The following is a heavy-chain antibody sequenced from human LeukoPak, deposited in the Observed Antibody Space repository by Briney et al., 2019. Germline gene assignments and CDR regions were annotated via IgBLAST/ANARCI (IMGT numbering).Heavy chain of an antibody. CDR1: GGTFSSYA. J-gene: IGHJ5*02. CDR2: IIPILGIA. V-gene: IGHV1-69*04. D-gene: IGHD5-24*01. CDR3: ARDIRDGYNPFDP. Sequence: SVKVSCKSSGGTFSSYAISWVRQAPGQGLEWVGRIIPILGIANYAQKFQGRVTITADKSTSTAYMELSSLRSEDTAVYYCARDIRDGYNPFDPWGQGTLVTVSS.